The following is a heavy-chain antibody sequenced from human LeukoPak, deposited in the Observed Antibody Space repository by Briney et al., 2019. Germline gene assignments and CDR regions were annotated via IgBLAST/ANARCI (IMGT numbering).Heavy chain of an antibody. J-gene: IGHJ3*02. CDR1: GFTFSSSG. V-gene: IGHV3-30*03. CDR2: ISYDGSYK. D-gene: IGHD2-15*01. Sequence: GGSLRLSYAASGFTFSSSGMHWVRQAPGKGLEWVAVISYDGSYKHYADSVKGRFTISRDNSKSTLFLQMNSLTIEDTAVYYCARAPSRGWYLTTGGFDIWGQGTMVTVSS. CDR3: ARAPSRGWYLTTGGFDI.